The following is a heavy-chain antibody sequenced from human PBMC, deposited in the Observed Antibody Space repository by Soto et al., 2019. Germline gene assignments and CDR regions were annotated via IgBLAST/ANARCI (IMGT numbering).Heavy chain of an antibody. D-gene: IGHD2-15*01. CDR3: ARSQGGSSSLDIYYYYYYGMDV. Sequence: QVQLVQSGAEVKKPGSSVKVSCKAPGGTFSSYAISWVRQAPGQGLEWMGGIIPIFGTAKYAQKIQGRVTITADESTSNGYMELSSLRSEDTAVYYCARSQGGSSSLDIYYYYYYGMDVWGQGTTVTVSS. CDR2: IIPIFGTA. V-gene: IGHV1-69*01. J-gene: IGHJ6*02. CDR1: GGTFSSYA.